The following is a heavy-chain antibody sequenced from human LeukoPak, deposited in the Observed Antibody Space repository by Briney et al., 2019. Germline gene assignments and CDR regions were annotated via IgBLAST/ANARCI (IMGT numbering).Heavy chain of an antibody. CDR2: INPNSGGT. Sequence: ASVKVSCKASGYTFTGYYMHWVRQALGQGLEWMGRINPNSGGTNYAQKFQGRVTMTRDTSISTAYMELSRLRSDDTAVYYCARGKIAARPDPFDYWGQGTLVTVSS. D-gene: IGHD6-6*01. CDR1: GYTFTGYY. V-gene: IGHV1-2*06. CDR3: ARGKIAARPDPFDY. J-gene: IGHJ4*02.